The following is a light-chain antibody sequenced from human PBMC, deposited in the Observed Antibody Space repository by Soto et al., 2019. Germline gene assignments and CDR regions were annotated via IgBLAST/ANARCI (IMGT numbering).Light chain of an antibody. CDR3: QSYDSSLVV. J-gene: IGLJ2*01. CDR1: SSNIGAGYD. Sequence: QSVLTQPPSVSGAPGQRVTISRTGSSSNIGAGYDLHWYQQLPGTAPKLLIYGNSNRPSGVPDRFSGSKSGTSASLAITGLQAEDEADYYCQSYDSSLVVFGGGTKRTVL. CDR2: GNS. V-gene: IGLV1-40*01.